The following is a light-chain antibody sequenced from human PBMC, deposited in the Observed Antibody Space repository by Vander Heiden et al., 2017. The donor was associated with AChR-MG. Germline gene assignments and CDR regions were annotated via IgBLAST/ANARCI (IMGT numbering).Light chain of an antibody. CDR2: WAS. CDR1: QNLLYTSNNRNY. J-gene: IGKJ1*01. CDR3: QQYYGSPWT. V-gene: IGKV4-1*01. Sequence: GSLGERATINCKSSQNLLYTSNNRNYLAWYQQKPGQPPKLRIYWASTRESGVPDRFSGSGSGTDFTLTISSLQAEDVAVYFCQQYYGSPWTFGQGTEVEIK.